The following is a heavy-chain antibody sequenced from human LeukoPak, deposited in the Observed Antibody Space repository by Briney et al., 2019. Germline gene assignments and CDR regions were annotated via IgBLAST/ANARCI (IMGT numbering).Heavy chain of an antibody. CDR1: GYSFTSYW. Sequence: GESLKISCKGSGYSFTSYWVAWVRQMPGKGLEWMGTIYPGDSDARYSPPFQGQVTISADKSIRTAYLQWSSLKASDTAMYYCARQVGNYDSSGYGPSGYYYYYYMDVWGKGTTVTVSS. CDR2: IYPGDSDA. V-gene: IGHV5-51*01. J-gene: IGHJ6*03. D-gene: IGHD3-22*01. CDR3: ARQVGNYDSSGYGPSGYYYYYYMDV.